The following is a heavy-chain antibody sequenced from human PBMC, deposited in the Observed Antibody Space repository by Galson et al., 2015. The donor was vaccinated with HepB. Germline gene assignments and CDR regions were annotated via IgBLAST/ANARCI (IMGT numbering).Heavy chain of an antibody. D-gene: IGHD3-22*01. CDR3: AIMYYYDSSGYYYELEYFQH. V-gene: IGHV3-23*01. CDR1: GFTFSNAW. J-gene: IGHJ1*01. Sequence: SLRLSCAASGFTFSNAWMSWVRQAPGKGLEWVSAISGSGGSTYYADSVKGRFTISRDNSKNTLYLQMNSLRAEDTAVYYCAIMYYYDSSGYYYELEYFQHWGQGTLVTVSS. CDR2: ISGSGGST.